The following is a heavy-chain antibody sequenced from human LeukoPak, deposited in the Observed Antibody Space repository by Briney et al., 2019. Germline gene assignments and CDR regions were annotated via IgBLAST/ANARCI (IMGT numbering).Heavy chain of an antibody. D-gene: IGHD2-15*01. CDR1: GFTFSSYS. Sequence: PGGALRLSCAASGFTFSSYSMNWVRQAPGKGLEGVSSISSSSSYIYYADSVKGRFTISRDNAKNSLYLQMNSLRAEDTAVYYCARDRYCSGGSCRSGMDVWGQGTTVTVSS. V-gene: IGHV3-21*01. CDR2: ISSSSSYI. J-gene: IGHJ6*02. CDR3: ARDRYCSGGSCRSGMDV.